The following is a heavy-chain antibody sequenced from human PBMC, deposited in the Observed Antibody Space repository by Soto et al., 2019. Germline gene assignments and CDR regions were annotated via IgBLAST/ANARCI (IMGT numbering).Heavy chain of an antibody. CDR1: GFAFGSHG. CDR3: ARERADIVVAPVATSGMDV. Sequence: QVQLVESGGGVVPPGRSLKLSCIASGFAFGSHGMHWVRQVSGKGLEWVAVISHDAQNQYYRESVKGRFTISRDNSKNSLFLEVHSLRVEDTAVYYCARERADIVVAPVATSGMDVWGQGTAVTVSS. J-gene: IGHJ6*02. D-gene: IGHD2-2*01. V-gene: IGHV3-30*03. CDR2: ISHDAQNQ.